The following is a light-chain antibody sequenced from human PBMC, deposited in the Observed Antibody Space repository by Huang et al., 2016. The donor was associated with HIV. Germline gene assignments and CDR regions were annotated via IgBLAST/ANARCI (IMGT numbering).Light chain of an antibody. J-gene: IGKJ4*01. CDR3: QQRSDWPLT. V-gene: IGKV3-11*01. CDR1: QSVNTF. CDR2: DAS. Sequence: IMLTQSPATLSLSPGEKAALSCSASQSVNTFLALYQQKPGQAPRLLIYDASNRATGIPARFSGSGSGTDFTLTISSLEPEDSAVYYCQQRSDWPLTLGGGTKVEI.